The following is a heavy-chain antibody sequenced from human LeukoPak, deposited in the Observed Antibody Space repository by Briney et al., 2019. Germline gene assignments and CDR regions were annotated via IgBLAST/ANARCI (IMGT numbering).Heavy chain of an antibody. CDR2: IYHSGST. CDR3: ARVSGDYYGMDV. J-gene: IGHJ6*02. CDR1: GGSISSYY. Sequence: PSETLSLTCTVSGGSISSYYWSWIRQPPGKGLEWIGEIYHSGSTNYNPSLKSRVTISVDKSKNQFSLKLSSVTAADTAVYYCARVSGDYYGMDVWGQGTTVTVSS. D-gene: IGHD4-17*01. V-gene: IGHV4-59*12.